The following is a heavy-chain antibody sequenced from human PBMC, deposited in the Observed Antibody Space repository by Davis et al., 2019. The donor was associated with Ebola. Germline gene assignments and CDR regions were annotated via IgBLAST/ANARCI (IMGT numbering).Heavy chain of an antibody. Sequence: SQTLSLTCAISGDSVSSNSVVWNWIRQSPSRGLEWLGRTYYRSKWYNDYALSVKSRITINPEISKNQFSLQLNSVTPEDTAVYYCASSLGSSTNKYFPYWGQGTLVTVSS. CDR2: TYYRSKWYN. CDR3: ASSLGSSTNKYFPY. J-gene: IGHJ4*02. CDR1: GDSVSSNSVV. D-gene: IGHD6-6*01. V-gene: IGHV6-1*01.